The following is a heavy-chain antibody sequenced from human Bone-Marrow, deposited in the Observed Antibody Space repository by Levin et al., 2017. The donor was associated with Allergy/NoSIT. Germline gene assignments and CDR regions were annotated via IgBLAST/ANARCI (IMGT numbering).Heavy chain of an antibody. CDR2: ISSSSSSI. D-gene: IGHD2-15*01. V-gene: IGHV3-21*01. Sequence: PGGSLRLSCAASGFTFSSHSMNWVRQAPGKGLEWVSSISSSSSSIYYADSVKGRFTISRDNAKNSLYLQMNSLRAEDTAVYYCAMCSGGSCSQTREYDYWGQGTLVTVSS. J-gene: IGHJ4*02. CDR3: AMCSGGSCSQTREYDY. CDR1: GFTFSSHS.